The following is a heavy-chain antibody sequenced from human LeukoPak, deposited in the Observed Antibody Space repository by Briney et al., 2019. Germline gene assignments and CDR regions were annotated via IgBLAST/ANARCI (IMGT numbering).Heavy chain of an antibody. CDR1: GFTFNSYT. V-gene: IGHV3-21*01. CDR3: ARDSNYYYMDV. CDR2: ISTGSGYI. J-gene: IGHJ6*03. Sequence: GGSLRLSRAASGFTFNSYTMNWVRQAPGKGLEWVSSISTGSGYIYYADSVKGRFTISRDNAKNSLYLQMNSLRAEDTAVYYCARDSNYYYMDVWGKGTTVTVSS.